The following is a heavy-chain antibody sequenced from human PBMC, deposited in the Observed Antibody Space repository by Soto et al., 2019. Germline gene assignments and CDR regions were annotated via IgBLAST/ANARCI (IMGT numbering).Heavy chain of an antibody. CDR1: GFTLSNYG. J-gene: IGHJ4*02. Sequence: QVQLVESGGGVVQPGRSLRLSCAASGFTLSNYGMHWVRQAPGKGLEWVAVISYDGSNKYYVDSEKGRFTITRDNSKNTLYLQMDSLRPEDTAVYYCAKDAPPKQQLDGRVDYWGQGTLVTVSS. CDR2: ISYDGSNK. D-gene: IGHD6-13*01. CDR3: AKDAPPKQQLDGRVDY. V-gene: IGHV3-30*18.